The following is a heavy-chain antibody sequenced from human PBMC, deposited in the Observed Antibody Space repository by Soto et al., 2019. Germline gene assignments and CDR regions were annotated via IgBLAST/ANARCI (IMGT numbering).Heavy chain of an antibody. D-gene: IGHD1-26*01. Sequence: EVQLVESGGGLVQPGGSLRLSCAASGFTFSSYAMHWVRQAPGKGLEYVSAISSNGGSTYYANSVKGRFTISRDNSKNTLDLQMGSLRAEDMAVYYCERDRSSGSYSDYWGQGTLVTVSS. CDR3: ERDRSSGSYSDY. CDR2: ISSNGGST. J-gene: IGHJ4*02. V-gene: IGHV3-64*01. CDR1: GFTFSSYA.